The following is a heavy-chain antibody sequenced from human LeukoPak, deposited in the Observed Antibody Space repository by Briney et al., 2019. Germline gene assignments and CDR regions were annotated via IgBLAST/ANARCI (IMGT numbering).Heavy chain of an antibody. CDR1: GYTFTSCY. CDR3: ASEGTRDTNWFDP. Sequence: ASVKVSYKASGYTFTSCYMHWVRQAPGQGLEWMGIINPSGGSTSYAQKFQGRVTMTRDMSTSTVYMELSSLRSEDTAVYYCASEGTRDTNWFDPWGQGTLVTVSS. J-gene: IGHJ5*02. V-gene: IGHV1-46*01. D-gene: IGHD3-10*01. CDR2: INPSGGST.